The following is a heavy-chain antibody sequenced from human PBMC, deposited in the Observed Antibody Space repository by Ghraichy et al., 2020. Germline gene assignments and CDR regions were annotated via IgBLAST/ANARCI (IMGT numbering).Heavy chain of an antibody. Sequence: SETLSLTCAVYGGSFSGYYWSWIRQPPGKGLEWLGEINHSGSTNYNPSLKSRVTISVDTSKNQFSLKLSSVTAADTAVYYCARGWYDFWSGYPFDYWGQGTLVTVSS. D-gene: IGHD3-3*01. V-gene: IGHV4-34*01. CDR3: ARGWYDFWSGYPFDY. CDR2: INHSGST. CDR1: GGSFSGYY. J-gene: IGHJ4*02.